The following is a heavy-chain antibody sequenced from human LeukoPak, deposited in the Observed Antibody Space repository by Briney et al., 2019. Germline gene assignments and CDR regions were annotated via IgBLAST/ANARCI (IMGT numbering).Heavy chain of an antibody. CDR3: ARVTGTRWVVFDF. CDR1: GGSITSYF. CDR2: IYNNGST. D-gene: IGHD2-8*02. Sequence: SSETLSLTCTVSGGSITSYFWSWLRQPPGKGLEWIGYIYNNGSTKYNPVLKSRVTISIGTSKNQFSLNLSSVTAADTAVYYCARVTGTRWVVFDFWGLGTLVTVSS. J-gene: IGHJ4*02. V-gene: IGHV4-59*01.